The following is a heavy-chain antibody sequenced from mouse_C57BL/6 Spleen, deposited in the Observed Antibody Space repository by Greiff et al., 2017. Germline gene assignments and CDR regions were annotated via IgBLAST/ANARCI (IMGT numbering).Heavy chain of an antibody. V-gene: IGHV1-52*01. CDR3: ARWVDGYDMDY. D-gene: IGHD2-2*01. CDR1: GYTFTSYW. CDR2: IDPSDSET. Sequence: QVQLKQPGAELVRPGSSVKLSCKASGYTFTSYWMHWVKQRPIQGLEWIGNIDPSDSETHYNQKFKDKATLTVDKSSSTAYMQLSSLTSEDSAVYYRARWVDGYDMDYWGQGTTLTVSS. J-gene: IGHJ2*01.